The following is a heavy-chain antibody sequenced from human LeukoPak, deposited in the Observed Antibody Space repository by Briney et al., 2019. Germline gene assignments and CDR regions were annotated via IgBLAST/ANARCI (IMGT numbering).Heavy chain of an antibody. V-gene: IGHV4-4*02. Sequence: SGTLSLTCAVSGGSISSSNWRSWVRQPPGKGLEWIGEIYHSGSTNYNPSLKSRVTISVDKSKNQFSLKLSSVTAADTAVYYCARTYYHDSSGSMRVFDYWGQGTLVTVSS. CDR2: IYHSGST. J-gene: IGHJ4*02. D-gene: IGHD3-22*01. CDR1: GGSISSSNW. CDR3: ARTYYHDSSGSMRVFDY.